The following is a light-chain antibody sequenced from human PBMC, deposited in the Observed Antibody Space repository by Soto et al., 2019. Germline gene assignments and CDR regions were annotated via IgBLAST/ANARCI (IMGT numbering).Light chain of an antibody. CDR3: QQYNSYLWT. V-gene: IGKV1-5*03. CDR1: HDISNY. J-gene: IGKJ1*01. CDR2: KAS. Sequence: DIQITQCPSSLSASVLDRFTITFQASHDISNYLNWHQQKPGKAPKLLIYKASSLESGVPSRFSGSGSGTEFTLTISSLQPDDFATYYCQQYNSYLWTFGQGTKVDI.